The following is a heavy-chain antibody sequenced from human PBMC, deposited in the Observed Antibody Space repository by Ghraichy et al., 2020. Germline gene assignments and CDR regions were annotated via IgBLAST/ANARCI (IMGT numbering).Heavy chain of an antibody. Sequence: ASVKVSCKASGYNFRNYAMYWVRQAPGQRLEWMGWINPGSGNTKYSQKFQDRVTISRDTSASTAYMELSSLTFEDMAVYFCARDDGSSWQLDYWGQGTLVTVSS. J-gene: IGHJ4*02. CDR2: INPGSGNT. V-gene: IGHV1-3*01. CDR1: GYNFRNYA. D-gene: IGHD6-13*01. CDR3: ARDDGSSWQLDY.